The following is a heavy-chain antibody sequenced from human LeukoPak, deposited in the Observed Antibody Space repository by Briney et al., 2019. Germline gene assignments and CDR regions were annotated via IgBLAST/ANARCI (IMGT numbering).Heavy chain of an antibody. V-gene: IGHV3-9*01. J-gene: IGHJ4*02. CDR2: ISWNSGSI. Sequence: GGSLRLSCAASGFTFDDYAMHWVRQAPGKSLEWVSGISWNSGSIGYADSVKGRFTISRDNAKNSLYLQMNSLRAEDTALYYCAKDDDYGDYSRWYYFDYWGQGTLVTVSS. CDR1: GFTFDDYA. D-gene: IGHD4-17*01. CDR3: AKDDDYGDYSRWYYFDY.